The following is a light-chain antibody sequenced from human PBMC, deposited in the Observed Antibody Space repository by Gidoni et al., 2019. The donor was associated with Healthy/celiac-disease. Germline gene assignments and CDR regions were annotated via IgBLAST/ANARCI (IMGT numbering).Light chain of an antibody. J-gene: IGLJ1*01. CDR1: SSNIGAGYD. CDR3: QSYDSSLSAYYV. Sequence: QSVLTQPPSVSGAPGKRVTISCTGSSSNIGAGYDVHRYQHLPGTAPKLLIYGNSNRPSGVPDRFSGSKSGTSASLAITGLQAEDEADYYCQSYDSSLSAYYVFGTGTKVTVL. CDR2: GNS. V-gene: IGLV1-40*01.